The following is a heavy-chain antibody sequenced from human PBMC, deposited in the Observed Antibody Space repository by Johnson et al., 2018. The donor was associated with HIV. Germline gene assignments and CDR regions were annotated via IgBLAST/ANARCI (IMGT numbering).Heavy chain of an antibody. CDR3: AKARANWGSRDAFDI. J-gene: IGHJ3*02. D-gene: IGHD7-27*01. Sequence: VQLVESGGGVVRPGGSLRLSCAASGFTFDDYGMSWVRQAPGKGLEWVSGIFWNGGSTGYADSVRGRFTISRDNAKNSLYLQMNSLRAEDTAVYYCAKARANWGSRDAFDIWGQGTVVTVSS. CDR1: GFTFDDYG. CDR2: IFWNGGST. V-gene: IGHV3-20*04.